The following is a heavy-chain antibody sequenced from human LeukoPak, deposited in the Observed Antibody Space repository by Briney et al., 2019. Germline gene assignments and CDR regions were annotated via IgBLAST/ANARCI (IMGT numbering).Heavy chain of an antibody. CDR2: ISYDGSNK. D-gene: IGHD7-27*01. J-gene: IGHJ4*02. V-gene: IGHV3-30*18. Sequence: PGGSLRLSCAASGFTFSSYGMHWVRQAPGMGLEWVAVISYDGSNKYYADSVKGRFTISRDNSKNTLYLQMNSLRAEDTAVYYCAKAHGDFGYWGQGTLVTVSS. CDR3: AKAHGDFGY. CDR1: GFTFSSYG.